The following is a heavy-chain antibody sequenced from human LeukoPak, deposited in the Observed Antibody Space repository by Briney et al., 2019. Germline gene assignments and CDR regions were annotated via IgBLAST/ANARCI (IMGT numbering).Heavy chain of an antibody. CDR2: ISSSSSTI. D-gene: IGHD3-22*01. CDR1: GFTFSDYY. Sequence: GGSLRLSCAASGFTFSDYYMSWIRQAPGKGLEWVSYISSSSSTIYYADSVKGRFTISRDNAKNSLYLQMNSLRAEDTAVYYCARDHDNYYDSSGADFDYWGQGTLVTVSS. CDR3: ARDHDNYYDSSGADFDY. V-gene: IGHV3-11*04. J-gene: IGHJ4*02.